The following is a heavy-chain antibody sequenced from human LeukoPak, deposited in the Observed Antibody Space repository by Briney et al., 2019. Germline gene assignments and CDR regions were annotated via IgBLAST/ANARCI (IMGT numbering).Heavy chain of an antibody. V-gene: IGHV1-69*13. Sequence: GASVKVSCKASGGTFSSYSINWVRQAPGQGLEWMGGIIPIFGTANYAQKFQGRVTITADESTSTAYMELSSLRSEDTAVYYCARGEYGVYVGRYYYYYIDVWGKGTTVTISS. CDR3: ARGEYGVYVGRYYYYYIDV. CDR2: IIPIFGTA. J-gene: IGHJ6*03. D-gene: IGHD4-17*01. CDR1: GGTFSSYS.